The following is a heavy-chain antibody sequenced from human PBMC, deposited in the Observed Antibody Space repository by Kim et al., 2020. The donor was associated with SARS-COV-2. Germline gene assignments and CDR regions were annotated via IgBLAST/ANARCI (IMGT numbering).Heavy chain of an antibody. J-gene: IGHJ3*02. CDR2: INPSGGST. CDR3: ARLIAAAGIEYFAFDI. CDR1: GYTFTSYY. V-gene: IGHV1-46*01. D-gene: IGHD6-13*01. Sequence: ASVKVSCKASGYTFTSYYMHWVRQAPGQGLEWMGIINPSGGSTSYAQKFQGRVTMTRDTSTSTVYMELSSLRSEDTAVYYCARLIAAAGIEYFAFDIWGQGTMVTVSS.